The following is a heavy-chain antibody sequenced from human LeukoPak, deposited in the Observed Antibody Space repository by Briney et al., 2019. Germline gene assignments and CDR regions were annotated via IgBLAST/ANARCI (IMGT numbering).Heavy chain of an antibody. CDR3: ARGGTDIVVVPAAIEIDY. CDR2: INPNSGGT. Sequence: ASVKVSCKASGYTFTSYYMHWVRQAPGQGLELMGWINPNSGGTNYAQKFQGRVTMTRDTSISTAYMELSRLRSDDTAVYYCARGGTDIVVVPAAIEIDYWGQGTLVTVSS. V-gene: IGHV1-2*02. J-gene: IGHJ4*02. CDR1: GYTFTSYY. D-gene: IGHD2-2*01.